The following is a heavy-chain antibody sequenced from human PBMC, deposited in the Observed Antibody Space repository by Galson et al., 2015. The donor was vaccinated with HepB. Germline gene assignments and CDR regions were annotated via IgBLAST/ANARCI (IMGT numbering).Heavy chain of an antibody. CDR1: GFTFSSYA. J-gene: IGHJ4*02. CDR3: ARDIRRLVYLDY. Sequence: SLRLSCAASGFTFSSYAMHWVRQAPGKGLEWVAVISYDGSNKYYADSVKGRFTISRDNSKNTLYLQMNSLRAEDTAVYYCARDIRRLVYLDYWDQVTLLSASS. V-gene: IGHV3-30-3*01. CDR2: ISYDGSNK. D-gene: IGHD6-19*01.